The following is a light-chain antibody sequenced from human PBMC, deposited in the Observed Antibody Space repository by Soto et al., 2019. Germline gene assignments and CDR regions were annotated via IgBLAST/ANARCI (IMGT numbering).Light chain of an antibody. CDR3: GTWDSSLSAGV. CDR2: EVT. V-gene: IGLV2-14*01. J-gene: IGLJ1*01. Sequence: QSVLTQPASVSGSPGQSITISCTGTSNDVGSYNYVSWYQQHPGKAPKLMIFEVTNRPSGVSNRFSGSKSGNTASLGITGLQTGDEADYYCGTWDSSLSAGVFGTGTKVTVL. CDR1: SNDVGSYNY.